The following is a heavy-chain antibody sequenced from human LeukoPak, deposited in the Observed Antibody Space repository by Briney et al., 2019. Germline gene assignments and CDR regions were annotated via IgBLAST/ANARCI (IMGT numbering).Heavy chain of an antibody. CDR2: INHSGST. CDR1: GGSFSGYY. J-gene: IGHJ6*03. CDR3: AGGGSGSTSPMDV. V-gene: IGHV4-34*01. D-gene: IGHD2-2*01. Sequence: SETLSLTCAVYGGSFSGYYWSWIRQPPGKGLEWIGEINHSGSTNYNPSLKSRVTISVDTSKNQFSLKLSSVTAADTAVYYCAGGGSGSTSPMDVWGKGTTVTVSS.